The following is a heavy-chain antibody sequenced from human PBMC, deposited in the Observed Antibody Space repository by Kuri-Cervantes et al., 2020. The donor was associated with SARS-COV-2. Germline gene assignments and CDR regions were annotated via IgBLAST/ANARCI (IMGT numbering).Heavy chain of an antibody. CDR3: ARNPTYGDYPYWYFDL. CDR1: GFTFSSYA. CDR2: ISGSGGST. Sequence: GESLKTSCAASGFTFSSYAMSWVRQAPGKGLEWVSAISGSGGSTYYADSVKGRFTISRDNSKNTLYLQMNSLRAEDTAVYYCARNPTYGDYPYWYFDLWGRGTLVTVSS. J-gene: IGHJ2*01. V-gene: IGHV3-23*01. D-gene: IGHD4-17*01.